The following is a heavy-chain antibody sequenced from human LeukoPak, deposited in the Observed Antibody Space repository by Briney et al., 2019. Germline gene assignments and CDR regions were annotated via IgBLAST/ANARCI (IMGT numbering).Heavy chain of an antibody. V-gene: IGHV4-39*07. D-gene: IGHD2-15*01. CDR1: GGSISSSSYY. Sequence: SETLSLTCTVSGGSISSSSYYWGWIRQPPGKGLEWIGEIYHSGSTNYNPSLKSRVTISVDTSKNQFSLKLSSVTAADTAVYYCARITWWSRGYYYYGMDVWGQGTTVTVSS. CDR3: ARITWWSRGYYYYGMDV. CDR2: IYHSGST. J-gene: IGHJ6*02.